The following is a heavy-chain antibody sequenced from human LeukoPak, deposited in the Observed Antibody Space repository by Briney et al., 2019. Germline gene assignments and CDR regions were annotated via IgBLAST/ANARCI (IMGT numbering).Heavy chain of an antibody. CDR2: IYYSGST. J-gene: IGHJ6*02. V-gene: IGHV4-59*01. D-gene: IGHD6-13*01. CDR3: AKHVSSSWDPTYYYYYYGMDV. CDR1: GGSISSYY. Sequence: SETLSLTCTVSGGSISSYYWSWIRQPPGKGLEWIGYIYYSGSTNYNPSLKSRVTISVDTSKNQFSLKLSSVTAADTAVYYCAKHVSSSWDPTYYYYYYGMDVWGQGTTVTVSS.